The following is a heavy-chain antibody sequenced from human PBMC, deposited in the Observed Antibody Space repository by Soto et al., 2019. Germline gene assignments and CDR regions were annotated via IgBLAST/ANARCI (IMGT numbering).Heavy chain of an antibody. CDR1: GYTFTSYG. V-gene: IGHV1-18*04. CDR2: ISAYNGNT. D-gene: IGHD2-2*01. CDR3: ARIVVVPAAAPEGGNYYYYGMDV. Sequence: ASVKVSCKAAGYTFTSYGISWLRQAPGQGLEWMGWISAYNGNTNYAQKLQGRVTMTTDTSTSTAYMELRSLRSDYTAVYYCARIVVVPAAAPEGGNYYYYGMDVWGQGTTVTVSS. J-gene: IGHJ6*02.